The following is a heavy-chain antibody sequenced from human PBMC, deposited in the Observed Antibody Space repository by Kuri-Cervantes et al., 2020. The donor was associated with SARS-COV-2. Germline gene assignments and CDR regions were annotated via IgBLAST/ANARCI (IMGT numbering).Heavy chain of an antibody. J-gene: IGHJ6*03. Sequence: ASVKVSCKTSGYTFTSYGTTWVRQAPGQGLEWMGWISHYSGNTDYAQRVQDRVILTRDTSTSTTYMELRSLGSDDTAVYYCARKGYDFWSGYPQTYYYYYMDVWGKGTTVTVSS. CDR2: ISHYSGNT. CDR3: ARKGYDFWSGYPQTYYYYYMDV. V-gene: IGHV1-18*01. CDR1: GYTFTSYG. D-gene: IGHD3-3*01.